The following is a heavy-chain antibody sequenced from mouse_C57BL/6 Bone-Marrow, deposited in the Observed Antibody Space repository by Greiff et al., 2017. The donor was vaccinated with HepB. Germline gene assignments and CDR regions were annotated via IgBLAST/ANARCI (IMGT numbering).Heavy chain of an antibody. CDR2: ISYDGSN. V-gene: IGHV3-6*01. CDR3: AREDGNYDTD. CDR1: GYSITSGYY. Sequence: EVQLVESGPGLVKPSQSLSLTCSVTGYSITSGYYWNWIRQFPGNKLEWMGYISYDGSNNYNPSLKNRISITRDTSKNQFFLKLNSVTTEDTATYDCAREDGNYDTDWGQGTLVTVSA. D-gene: IGHD2-1*01. J-gene: IGHJ3*01.